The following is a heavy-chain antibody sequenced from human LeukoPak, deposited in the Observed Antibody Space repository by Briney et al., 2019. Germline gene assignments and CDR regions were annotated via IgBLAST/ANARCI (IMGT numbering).Heavy chain of an antibody. D-gene: IGHD1-26*01. J-gene: IGHJ4*02. V-gene: IGHV3-30*18. CDR2: ISYDGSNK. Sequence: GGSLRLSCAASGFTFSSYGMHWVRQAPGKGLEWVAVISYDGSNKYYADYVKGRFTIYRDNSKNTLYLQMNSLRAEDTAVYYCAKDFQSGSDYWGQGTLVIVSS. CDR3: AKDFQSGSDY. CDR1: GFTFSSYG.